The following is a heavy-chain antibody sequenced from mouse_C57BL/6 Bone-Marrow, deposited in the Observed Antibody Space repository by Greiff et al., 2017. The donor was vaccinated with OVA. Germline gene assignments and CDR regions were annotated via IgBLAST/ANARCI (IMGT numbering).Heavy chain of an antibody. CDR2: IWTGGGT. CDR3: ARNYYGIGAY. CDR1: GFSLTSYA. D-gene: IGHD1-1*01. J-gene: IGHJ3*01. V-gene: IGHV2-9-1*01. Sequence: VKLQESGPGLVAPSQCLSITCTVSGFSLTSYAISWVRQPPGKGLVWLGVIWTGGGTNYYSALKSRMSISKDNSKSQVFLKMNSLQTDDTARYYCARNYYGIGAYWGQGTLVTVSA.